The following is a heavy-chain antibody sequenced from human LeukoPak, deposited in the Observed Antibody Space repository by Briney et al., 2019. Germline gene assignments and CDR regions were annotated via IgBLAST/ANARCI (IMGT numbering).Heavy chain of an antibody. CDR2: ISYDGSNK. Sequence: PGGSLRLSCAASGFTFGSYGMHWVRQAPGKGLEWVAVISYDGSNKYYADSVKGRFTISRDNSKNTLYLQMNSLRAEDTAVYYCAKDPYGSGYNWFDPWGQGTLVTVSS. D-gene: IGHD3-10*01. V-gene: IGHV3-30*18. CDR1: GFTFGSYG. CDR3: AKDPYGSGYNWFDP. J-gene: IGHJ5*02.